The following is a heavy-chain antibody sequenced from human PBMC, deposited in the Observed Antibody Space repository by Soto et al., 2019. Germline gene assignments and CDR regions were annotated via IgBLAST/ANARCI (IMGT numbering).Heavy chain of an antibody. Sequence: EVQLLQSGGGLIQPGGSLRLSCAASGFTFDNYAMNWVRQAPGKGLEWVSIISDSGGSTYYTDSVKGRFTISRDNSKNTRYLQMTSPGDGDTAVYHCAQDIRGGVGVFDIWGQGTMVVVSS. J-gene: IGHJ3*02. CDR2: ISDSGGST. CDR1: GFTFDNYA. D-gene: IGHD1-26*01. V-gene: IGHV3-23*01. CDR3: AQDIRGGVGVFDI.